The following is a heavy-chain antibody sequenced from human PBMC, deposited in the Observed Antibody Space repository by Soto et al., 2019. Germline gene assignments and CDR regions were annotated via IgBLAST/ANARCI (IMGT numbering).Heavy chain of an antibody. CDR3: ARGSGGGVVAATLAAFDI. D-gene: IGHD2-15*01. J-gene: IGHJ3*02. V-gene: IGHV1-8*01. CDR2: MNPNSGNT. Sequence: ASVKVSCKASGYTFTSYDINWVRQATGQGLEWMGWMNPNSGNTGYAQKFQGRVTMTRNTSISTAYMELSSLRSEDTAVYYCARGSGGGVVAATLAAFDIWGQGTMVTVSS. CDR1: GYTFTSYD.